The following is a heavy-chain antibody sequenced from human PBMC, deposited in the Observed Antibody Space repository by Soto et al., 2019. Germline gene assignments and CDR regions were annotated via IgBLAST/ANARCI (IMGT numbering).Heavy chain of an antibody. J-gene: IGHJ4*02. CDR3: ARHPVAGTAFFDY. V-gene: IGHV1-18*01. D-gene: IGHD6-19*01. Sequence: QVQLVQSGAEVKKPGASVKVSCKASGYTFTSYGISWVRQAPGQGLEWMGWISAYNGNTNYAQKLQGRVTMTTDTTTITAYRELRSRRSDDTAVYYWARHPVAGTAFFDYSCQGPLVTVSS. CDR1: GYTFTSYG. CDR2: ISAYNGNT.